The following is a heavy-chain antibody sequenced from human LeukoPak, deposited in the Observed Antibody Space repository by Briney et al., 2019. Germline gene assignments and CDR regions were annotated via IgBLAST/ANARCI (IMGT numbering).Heavy chain of an antibody. Sequence: ASVKVSCKASGYTFTGYYMHWVRQAPGQGLEWMGWINPNSGGTNYAQKFQGRVTMTRDTSISTAYMELSRLRSDDTAVYYCARENNWNCVLDYWGQGTLVTVSS. CDR1: GYTFTGYY. CDR3: ARENNWNCVLDY. V-gene: IGHV1-2*02. D-gene: IGHD1-7*01. CDR2: INPNSGGT. J-gene: IGHJ4*02.